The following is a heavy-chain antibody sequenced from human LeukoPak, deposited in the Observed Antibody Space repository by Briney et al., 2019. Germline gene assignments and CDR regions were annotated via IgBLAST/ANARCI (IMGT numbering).Heavy chain of an antibody. CDR2: ISYDGSNK. J-gene: IGHJ4*02. CDR1: GFTFSSYA. CDR3: VRGSGSYYPYFDY. V-gene: IGHV3-30*04. Sequence: PGGSLRLSCAASGFTFSSYAMHWVRQAPGKGLEWVAVISYDGSNKYYADSVKGRFTISRDNSKNTLYLQMNSLRAEDTAVYYCVRGSGSYYPYFDYWGQGTLVTVSS. D-gene: IGHD3-10*01.